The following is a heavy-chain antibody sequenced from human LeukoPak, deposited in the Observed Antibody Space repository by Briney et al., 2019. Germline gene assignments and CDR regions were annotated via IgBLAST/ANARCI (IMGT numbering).Heavy chain of an antibody. CDR1: GFTFSSYE. Sequence: ETGGSLRLSCAASGFTFSSYEMNWVRQAPGKGPEWVSYISSSGSTIYYADSVKGRFTISRDNAKNSLYLQMNSLRAEDTAVYYCAELGITVIGGVWGKGTTVTISS. J-gene: IGHJ6*04. D-gene: IGHD3-10*02. CDR2: ISSSGSTI. CDR3: AELGITVIGGV. V-gene: IGHV3-48*03.